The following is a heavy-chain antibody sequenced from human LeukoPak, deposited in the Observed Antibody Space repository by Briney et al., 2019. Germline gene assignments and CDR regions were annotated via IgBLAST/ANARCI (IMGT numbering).Heavy chain of an antibody. CDR3: VRDPKGRGDAFDY. CDR1: GFTLSNYA. J-gene: IGHJ4*02. Sequence: GGSLRLSCAASGFTLSNYAMNWVRQAPGKGLKWVSYISSSSKIIHYADSVKGRFTISRDNAKNSLSLQMTSLRDEDTAVYFCVRDPKGRGDAFDYWGQGTLVTISS. CDR2: ISSSSKII. D-gene: IGHD3-10*01. V-gene: IGHV3-48*02.